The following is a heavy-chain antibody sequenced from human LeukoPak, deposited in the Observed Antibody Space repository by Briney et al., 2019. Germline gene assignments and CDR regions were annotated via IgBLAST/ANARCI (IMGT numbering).Heavy chain of an antibody. Sequence: PGGSLRLSCAASGFTFSSYSMNWVRQAPGKGLKWVSSISSSSSYIYYADSVKGRFTISRDNAKNSLYLQMNSLRAEDTAVYYCARTLYGSGTALSGYWGQGTLVTVSS. D-gene: IGHD3-10*01. V-gene: IGHV3-21*01. CDR3: ARTLYGSGTALSGY. J-gene: IGHJ4*02. CDR1: GFTFSSYS. CDR2: ISSSSSYI.